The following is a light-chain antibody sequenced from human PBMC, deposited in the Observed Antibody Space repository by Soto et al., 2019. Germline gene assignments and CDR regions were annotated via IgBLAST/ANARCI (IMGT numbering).Light chain of an antibody. CDR2: GAS. V-gene: IGKV1-39*01. CDR1: HRISRH. J-gene: IGKJ2*01. CDR3: QQTYSTPYT. Sequence: DILMTQSQSSLSASVGDRVTSTGRACHRISRHVNWYHQRPGTAPTLLIFGASVLQSGVPSRFSGTGSGTEVTLTISSLQPEDLGTYYCQQTYSTPYTFGQGTTVVLK.